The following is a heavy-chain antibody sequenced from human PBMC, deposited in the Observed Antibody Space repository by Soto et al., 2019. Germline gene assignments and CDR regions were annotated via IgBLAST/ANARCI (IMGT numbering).Heavy chain of an antibody. D-gene: IGHD3-3*01. Sequence: SETLSLTCTVSGGSISSGGYYWSWIRRHPGKGLEWIGYIYYSGSTYYNPSLRSRVTISVDTSKNQFSLKLSSVTAADTAVYYCASRSIAYYDFWSGPKTSDYYYYYGMDVWGQGTTVTVSS. V-gene: IGHV4-31*03. J-gene: IGHJ6*02. CDR1: GGSISSGGYY. CDR2: IYYSGST. CDR3: ASRSIAYYDFWSGPKTSDYYYYYGMDV.